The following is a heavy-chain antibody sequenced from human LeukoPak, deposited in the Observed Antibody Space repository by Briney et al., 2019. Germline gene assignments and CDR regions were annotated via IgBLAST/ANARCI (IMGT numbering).Heavy chain of an antibody. CDR3: ARGEYSNGYPYRLDS. CDR2: INPKSGDA. Sequence: GASVKVSCKASGSTFSDYQINWVRQASGQGPEWMGWINPKSGDASYNQAFQGRVTMTRDTSISTAYMELNRLRSDDTAMYYCARGEYSNGYPYRLDSWGQGTLVTVSS. D-gene: IGHD3-16*01. V-gene: IGHV1-2*02. J-gene: IGHJ4*02. CDR1: GSTFSDYQ.